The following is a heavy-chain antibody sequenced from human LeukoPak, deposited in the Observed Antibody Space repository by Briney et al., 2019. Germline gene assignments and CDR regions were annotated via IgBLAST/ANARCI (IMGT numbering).Heavy chain of an antibody. CDR1: GFTFSSYA. CDR2: ISGSGSGT. J-gene: IGHJ4*02. D-gene: IGHD3-22*01. Sequence: GGSLRLSCAASGFTFSSYAMSWVRQAPGKGLEWVSAISGSGSGTYYADSLKGRFTISRDNSKNTLFLQMNSLRAEDTAVYYCHGIDSSGYYLYWGQGTLVTVSS. V-gene: IGHV3-23*01. CDR3: HGIDSSGYYLY.